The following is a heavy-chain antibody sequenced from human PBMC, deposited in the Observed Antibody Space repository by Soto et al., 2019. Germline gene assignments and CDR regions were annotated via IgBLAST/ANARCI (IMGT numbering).Heavy chain of an antibody. CDR1: GFTLSNYW. V-gene: IGHV3-7*05. J-gene: IGHJ2*01. Sequence: EVQLVESGGGLVQPGGSLRLSCAASGFTLSNYWMAWVRQAPGKGLEWVANINQDGSEKHYVDSAKGRFTISRDNARSSLYLQMNSLSAEDTAVFYCARTLLLETSGYRHFDLWGRGTLVAFSS. CDR2: INQDGSEK. D-gene: IGHD3-22*01. CDR3: ARTLLLETSGYRHFDL.